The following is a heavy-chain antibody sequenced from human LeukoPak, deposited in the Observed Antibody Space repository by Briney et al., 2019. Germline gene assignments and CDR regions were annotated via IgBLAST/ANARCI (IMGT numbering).Heavy chain of an antibody. CDR2: ISSSSSYI. CDR1: GFTFSSYS. J-gene: IGHJ3*01. Sequence: PGGSLRLSCAASGFTFSSYSMNWVRQAPGKGLEWVSSISSSSSYIYYADSVKGRFSISRDTSKNTLFLQMNSLRADDTALYYCAKDRAYPNDVFDVWGQGTMVTVS. V-gene: IGHV3-21*04. CDR3: AKDRAYPNDVFDV. D-gene: IGHD2-21*01.